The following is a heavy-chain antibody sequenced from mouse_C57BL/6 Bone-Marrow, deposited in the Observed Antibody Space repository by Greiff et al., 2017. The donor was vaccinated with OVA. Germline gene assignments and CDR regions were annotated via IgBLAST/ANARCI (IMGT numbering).Heavy chain of an antibody. Sequence: EVKVVESGPVLVKPGASVKMSCKASGYTFTDYYMNWVKQSHGKSLEWIGVINPYNGGTSYNQKFKGKATLTVDKSSSTAYMELNSLTSEDSAVYYCARSPPFYYYGSSLFAYWGQGTLITVSA. J-gene: IGHJ3*01. CDR3: ARSPPFYYYGSSLFAY. CDR1: GYTFTDYY. D-gene: IGHD1-1*01. V-gene: IGHV1-19*01. CDR2: INPYNGGT.